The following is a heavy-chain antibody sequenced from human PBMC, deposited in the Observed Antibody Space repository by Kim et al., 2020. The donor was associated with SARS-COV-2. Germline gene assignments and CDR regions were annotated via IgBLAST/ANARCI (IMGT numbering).Heavy chain of an antibody. D-gene: IGHD3-22*01. V-gene: IGHV3-23*01. Sequence: GGSLRLSCVASGFTFTDYAPSWVRQAPGKGLEWVSAISGSGRTTYSADSVRGRFTISRDTSKNTVYLQMNSLRAEDTAMYYCARFDDSNGYYQYYFDYWGREPWSPSP. CDR2: ISGSGRTT. CDR1: GFTFTDYA. J-gene: IGHJ4*02. CDR3: ARFDDSNGYYQYYFDY.